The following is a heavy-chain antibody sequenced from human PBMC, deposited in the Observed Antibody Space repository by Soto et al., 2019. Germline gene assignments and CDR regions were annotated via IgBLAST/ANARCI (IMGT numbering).Heavy chain of an antibody. CDR3: ARDSAPLIYYDSSGYYSHFDY. D-gene: IGHD3-22*01. CDR1: GYTFTGYY. Sequence: ASVKVSCKASGYTFTGYYMHWVRQAPGQGPEWMGWINPNSGGTNYAQKFQGWVTMTRDTSISTAYMELSRLRSDDTAVYYCARDSAPLIYYDSSGYYSHFDYWGQGTLVTVSS. CDR2: INPNSGGT. V-gene: IGHV1-2*04. J-gene: IGHJ4*02.